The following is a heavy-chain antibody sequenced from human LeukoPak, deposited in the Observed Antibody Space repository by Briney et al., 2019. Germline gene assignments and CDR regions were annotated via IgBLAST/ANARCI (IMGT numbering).Heavy chain of an antibody. D-gene: IGHD3-22*01. CDR2: IYSGGST. CDR3: ARDYPDDSSGYYRGY. J-gene: IGHJ4*02. Sequence: PGGSLRLSCAASGFTVGSNYMSWVRQAPGKGLEWVSVIYSGGSTYYAASVKGRFPISRDNSKNTLYLQMNSLRAEDTAVYYCARDYPDDSSGYYRGYWGQGTLVTVSS. V-gene: IGHV3-66*02. CDR1: GFTVGSNY.